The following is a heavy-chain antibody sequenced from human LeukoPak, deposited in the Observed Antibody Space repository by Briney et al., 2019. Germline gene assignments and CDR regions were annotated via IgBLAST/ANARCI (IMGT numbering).Heavy chain of an antibody. CDR3: AREGTYYDSSGYYVS. J-gene: IGHJ5*02. V-gene: IGHV3-23*01. CDR1: VFTFSSFS. D-gene: IGHD3-22*01. Sequence: GWSLRLSCAASVFTFSSFSMTLVRQAPGKGLEWVSVISGGGGTTYYADSVKGRFTLSRDNSNRTLFLEMSSLRVEDTAVYYCAREGTYYDSSGYYVSWGQGTLVTVSS. CDR2: ISGGGGTT.